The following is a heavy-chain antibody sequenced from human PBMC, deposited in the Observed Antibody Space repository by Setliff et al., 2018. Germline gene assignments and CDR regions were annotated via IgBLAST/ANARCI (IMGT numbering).Heavy chain of an antibody. Sequence: GGSLRLSCVASGFIFDNYGLAWVRQAPGKGLEWVSGINWGGGITAYADSAKGRFTVSRDNAKNSLYLQMNSLRAEDTALYYCAKARESGTFLDAFDICGQGTMVTVSS. CDR3: AKARESGTFLDAFDI. CDR1: GFIFDNYG. V-gene: IGHV3-20*04. CDR2: INWGGGIT. D-gene: IGHD1-26*01. J-gene: IGHJ3*02.